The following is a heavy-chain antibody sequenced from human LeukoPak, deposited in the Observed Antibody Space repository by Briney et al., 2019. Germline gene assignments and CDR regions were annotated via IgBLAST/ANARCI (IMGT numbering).Heavy chain of an antibody. Sequence: GSLRLSCAASGFTFRSYWMHWVRQASGKGLVLVSCIKSDGSSTTYADSVKGRFTISRDNAKNTLHLQMNSLRAEDTAVYYCARDSSSWYYDYWGQGTLVTVSS. D-gene: IGHD6-13*01. CDR2: IKSDGSST. CDR1: GFTFRSYW. V-gene: IGHV3-74*03. CDR3: ARDSSSWYYDY. J-gene: IGHJ4*02.